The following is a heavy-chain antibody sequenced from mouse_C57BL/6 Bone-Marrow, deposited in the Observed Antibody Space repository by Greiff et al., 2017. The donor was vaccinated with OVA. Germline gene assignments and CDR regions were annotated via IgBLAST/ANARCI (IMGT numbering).Heavy chain of an antibody. CDR2: ISNGGGST. CDR1: GFTFSDYY. V-gene: IGHV5-12*01. CDR3: ARRASNYDYAMDY. J-gene: IGHJ4*01. Sequence: EVKLVESGGGLVQPGGSLKLSCAASGFTFSDYYMYWVRQTPEKRLEWVAYISNGGGSTYYPDTVKGRFTISRDNAKNTLYLQMSRLKSEDTAMYYCARRASNYDYAMDYWGQGTSVTVSS. D-gene: IGHD2-5*01.